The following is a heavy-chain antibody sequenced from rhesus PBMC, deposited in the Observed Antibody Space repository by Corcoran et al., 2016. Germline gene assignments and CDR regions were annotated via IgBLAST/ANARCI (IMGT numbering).Heavy chain of an antibody. CDR2: IYSNSRST. CDR1: GGTISSGSSF. CDR3: ATSSVAATSVDY. J-gene: IGHJ4*01. D-gene: IGHD4-29*01. Sequence: QVQLQESGPGVVKASETLSLTCAVSGGTISSGSSFWSWLRQPPGKGLAWIGGIYSNSRSTNYSPSLKSRVTISKDTSKNQFSLKLSSVTATDTAVYYCATSSVAATSVDYWGQGVLVTVSS. V-gene: IGHV4S12*01.